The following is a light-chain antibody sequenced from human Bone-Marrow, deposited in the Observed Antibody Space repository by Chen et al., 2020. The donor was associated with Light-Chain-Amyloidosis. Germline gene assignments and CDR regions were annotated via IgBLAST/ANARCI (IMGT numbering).Light chain of an antibody. J-gene: IGLJ1*01. CDR2: EVT. CDR1: SSDVGGVNH. Sequence: QSALPQPASVSGSPGQSITIPCTGTSSDVGGVNHVSWYQQHPDKAPKLMIYEVTNRPSWVPDRFSGSKSENTASLTISGLQTEDEADYFCSSYTITNTLVFGSGTRVTVL. V-gene: IGLV2-14*01. CDR3: SSYTITNTLV.